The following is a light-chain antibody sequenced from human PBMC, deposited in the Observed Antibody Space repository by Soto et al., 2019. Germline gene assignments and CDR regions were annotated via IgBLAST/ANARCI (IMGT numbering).Light chain of an antibody. CDR3: QQYNSYLFT. CDR1: QSISSW. J-gene: IGKJ3*01. Sequence: DLQMTQSPSTLSASVGDRVTITCRASQSISSWLAWYQQKPGKAPKLLIYDASSLESGVPSRFSGSGSGTEFTLTISSLQPDDFATYYCQQYNSYLFTFGPGNKVDIK. CDR2: DAS. V-gene: IGKV1-5*01.